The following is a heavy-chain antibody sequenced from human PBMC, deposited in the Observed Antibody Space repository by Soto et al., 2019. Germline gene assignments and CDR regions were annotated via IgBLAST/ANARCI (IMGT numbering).Heavy chain of an antibody. CDR2: IWSAGLI. CDR1: GFTVSSKY. CDR3: AREAPMDV. V-gene: IGHV3-53*02. J-gene: IGHJ6*02. D-gene: IGHD1-26*01. Sequence: DVQLVETGGELIQPGGSLRLSCAASGFTVSSKYMSWVRQAPGKGLEWVSVIWSAGLIYYADSVRGRFTISRDISKNILYVDMTSLRADDTAVYYCAREAPMDVWGQGTTVTVSS.